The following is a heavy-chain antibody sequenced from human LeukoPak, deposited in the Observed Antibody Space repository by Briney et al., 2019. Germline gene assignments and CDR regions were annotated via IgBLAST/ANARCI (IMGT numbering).Heavy chain of an antibody. V-gene: IGHV4-59*01. Sequence: SETLSLTCTVSGGSISSYYWSWIRQPPGKGLEWIGYIYYSGSTNYNPSLKSRVTISVDTSKDQFSLKLSSVTAADTAVCYCARDAYSGSPAVLGYWGQGTLVTVSS. CDR2: IYYSGST. CDR3: ARDAYSGSPAVLGY. D-gene: IGHD1-26*01. J-gene: IGHJ4*02. CDR1: GGSISSYY.